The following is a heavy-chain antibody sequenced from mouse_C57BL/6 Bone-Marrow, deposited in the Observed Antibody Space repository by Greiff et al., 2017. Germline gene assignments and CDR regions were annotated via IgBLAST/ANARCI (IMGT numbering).Heavy chain of an antibody. D-gene: IGHD3-2*02. V-gene: IGHV5-6*02. J-gene: IGHJ3*01. CDR2: ISSGGSYT. CDR3: ARRAAQATSWFAY. CDR1: GFTFSSYG. Sequence: EVKLVESGGDLVKPGGSLKLSCAASGFTFSSYGMSWVRQTPDKRLEWVATISSGGSYTYYPDSVKGRFTISRDNAKNTLYLQMSSLKSEDTAMYYCARRAAQATSWFAYWGQGTLVTVS.